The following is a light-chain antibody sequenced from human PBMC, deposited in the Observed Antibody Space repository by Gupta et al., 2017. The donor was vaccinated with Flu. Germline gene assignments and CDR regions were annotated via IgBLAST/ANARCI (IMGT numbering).Light chain of an antibody. CDR1: NVGGKA. J-gene: IGLJ1*01. CDR3: QVWDSSNDHYV. CDR2: DDR. Sequence: SYVLTQPPSVSVAPGQTARITCGGYNVGGKAVHWYQQKPGQAPVLVVYDDRGRPSGIPDRFSGSNSGNTATLTITRVEAGDDADYYCQVWDSSNDHYVFGAGTKVTVL. V-gene: IGLV3-21*02.